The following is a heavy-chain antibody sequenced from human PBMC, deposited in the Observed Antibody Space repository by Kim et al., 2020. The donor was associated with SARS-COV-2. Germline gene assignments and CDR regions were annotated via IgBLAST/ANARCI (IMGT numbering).Heavy chain of an antibody. Sequence: SPNYNPPLKRRVIMSVATAKNQFSLKLTSVTAADTAVYYCARETEYNWFDTWGQGTLVIVSS. V-gene: IGHV4-4*07. CDR2: SP. CDR3: ARETEYNWFDT. J-gene: IGHJ5*02.